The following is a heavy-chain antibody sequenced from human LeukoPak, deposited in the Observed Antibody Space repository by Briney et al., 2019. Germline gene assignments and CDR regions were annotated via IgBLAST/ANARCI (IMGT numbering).Heavy chain of an antibody. D-gene: IGHD3-16*01. V-gene: IGHV4-61*02. CDR1: GGSISSSSYY. J-gene: IGHJ3*02. Sequence: SETPPLTCTVSGGSISSSSYYWSWIRQPAGKGLEWIGRIYSSGSTNYNPSLKSRVTVSVDTSKNQFSLKLSSVTAADTAVYYCARGAQTFYQEGAFDIWGQGTMVTVSS. CDR2: IYSSGST. CDR3: ARGAQTFYQEGAFDI.